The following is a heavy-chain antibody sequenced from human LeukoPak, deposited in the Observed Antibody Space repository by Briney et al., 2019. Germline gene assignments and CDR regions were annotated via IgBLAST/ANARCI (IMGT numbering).Heavy chain of an antibody. V-gene: IGHV3-23*01. CDR2: IPGSGGAT. J-gene: IGHJ6*02. Sequence: GGSLRLSCAASGFTFSSYAIRWVSEAPGTGLEWVSSIPGSGGATYYADSVRGRSSISRDSSKNTVYLQMNSLRDEDTAVYYCARARPWDSSRSYYFGMDVWGHGTTVTVSS. CDR1: GFTFSSYA. CDR3: ARARPWDSSRSYYFGMDV. D-gene: IGHD3-22*01.